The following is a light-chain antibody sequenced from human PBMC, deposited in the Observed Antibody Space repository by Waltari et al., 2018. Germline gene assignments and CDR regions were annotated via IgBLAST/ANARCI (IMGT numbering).Light chain of an antibody. CDR2: GAS. J-gene: IGKJ4*01. V-gene: IGKV3-20*01. Sequence: EIVLTQSPGTLSLSPGERATLSCRSSQSVSSSYLAWYQQKPGQAPRLLIYGASSRATGIPARFSGSRSGTDFTLTISRLEPEDFAVYYCQQYSSSPLTFGGGTKVEIK. CDR1: QSVSSSY. CDR3: QQYSSSPLT.